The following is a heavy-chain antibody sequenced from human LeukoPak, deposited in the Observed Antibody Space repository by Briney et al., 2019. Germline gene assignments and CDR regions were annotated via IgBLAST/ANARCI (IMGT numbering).Heavy chain of an antibody. J-gene: IGHJ4*02. CDR2: ISSSGSTI. CDR3: AKGSDGYNYAPLDY. D-gene: IGHD5-24*01. CDR1: GFTFSNYG. V-gene: IGHV3-48*01. Sequence: GGSLRLSCVASGFTFSNYGMDWVRQAPGKGLEWVSYISSSGSTIYYADSVKGRFTISRDNSKNTLYLQMNSLRAGDTAVYYCAKGSDGYNYAPLDYWGQGTLVTVSS.